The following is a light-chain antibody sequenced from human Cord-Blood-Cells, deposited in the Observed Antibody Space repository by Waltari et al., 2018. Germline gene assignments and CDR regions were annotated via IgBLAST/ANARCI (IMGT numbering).Light chain of an antibody. Sequence: DIQMTQSPSSLSASVGDRVTITCQASQVISNYLNWYQQKPGKAPKLLIYDASNLETGVPSRFSGSGSGTDFTFTISSLQPEDIATYYCQQYDNLLIFTFGPGTKVDIK. V-gene: IGKV1-33*01. CDR2: DAS. J-gene: IGKJ3*01. CDR3: QQYDNLLIFT. CDR1: QVISNY.